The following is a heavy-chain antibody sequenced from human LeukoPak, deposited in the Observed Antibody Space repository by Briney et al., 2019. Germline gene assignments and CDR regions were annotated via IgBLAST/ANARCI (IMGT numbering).Heavy chain of an antibody. CDR3: ARVFLAAVDY. CDR2: ISSSSSYI. D-gene: IGHD6-13*01. CDR1: GFTFSSYS. J-gene: IGHJ4*02. Sequence: GGSLRLSCAASGFTFSSYSMNWVRQAPGKGLEWVSSISSSSSYIYYADSVKGRFTISRDNAKNSKNSLYLQMNSLRAEDTAFYHCARVFLAAVDYWGQGTLVTVSS. V-gene: IGHV3-21*04.